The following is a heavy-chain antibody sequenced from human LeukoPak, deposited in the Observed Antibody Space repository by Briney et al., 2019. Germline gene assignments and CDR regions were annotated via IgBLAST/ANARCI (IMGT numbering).Heavy chain of an antibody. CDR1: GGSISSYY. J-gene: IGHJ4*02. D-gene: IGHD2-21*01. CDR2: IYYSGST. V-gene: IGHV4-59*01. CDR3: ARVGCGGDCYDPREFDY. Sequence: SETLSLTCTVSGGSISSYYWSRIRQPPGKGLEWIGYIYYSGSTNYNPSLKSRVTISVDTSKNQFSLKLSSVTAADTAVYYCARVGCGGDCYDPREFDYWGQGTLVTVSS.